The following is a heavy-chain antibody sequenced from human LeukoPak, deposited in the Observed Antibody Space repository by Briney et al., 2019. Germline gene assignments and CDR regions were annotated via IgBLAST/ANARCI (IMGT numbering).Heavy chain of an antibody. D-gene: IGHD3-9*01. CDR2: IFTSGRT. J-gene: IGHJ5*02. Sequence: PSETMSLTCTVSGGSISSYCWSWVRQSPGKGLEWIGYIFTSGRTDYNPSLKSRVTMSVDTSKNQLSMELRFLTAADTAVYYCATSHDVKTAPYDLWGQGTLVTVSS. CDR3: ATSHDVKTAPYDL. CDR1: GGSISSYC. V-gene: IGHV4-4*09.